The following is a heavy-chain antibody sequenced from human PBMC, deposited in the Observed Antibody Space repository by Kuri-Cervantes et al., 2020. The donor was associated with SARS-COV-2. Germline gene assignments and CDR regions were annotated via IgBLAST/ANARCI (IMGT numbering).Heavy chain of an antibody. CDR3: ARPGGFSDV. V-gene: IGHV4-38-2*01. D-gene: IGHD4-23*01. CDR2: IYHSGST. J-gene: IGHJ6*04. CDR1: GYSISSGYY. Sequence: GSLRLSCAVSGYSISSGYYWGWIRQPPGKGLEWIGSIYHSGSTYYNPSLKSRVTISVDTSKNQFSLKLSSVTAADTAVYYCARPGGFSDVWGKGTTVTVSS.